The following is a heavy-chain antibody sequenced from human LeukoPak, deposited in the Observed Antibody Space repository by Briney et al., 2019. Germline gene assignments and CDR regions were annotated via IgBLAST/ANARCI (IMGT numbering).Heavy chain of an antibody. Sequence: ASVKVSCKASGYTFTGYYMHWVRQAPGQELEWMGWINPNSGGTNYAQKFQGRVTMTRDTSISTAYMELSRLRSDDTAVCYCARDIYDSSGYQYYFDYWGQGTLVTVSS. CDR3: ARDIYDSSGYQYYFDY. V-gene: IGHV1-2*02. D-gene: IGHD3-22*01. J-gene: IGHJ4*02. CDR2: INPNSGGT. CDR1: GYTFTGYY.